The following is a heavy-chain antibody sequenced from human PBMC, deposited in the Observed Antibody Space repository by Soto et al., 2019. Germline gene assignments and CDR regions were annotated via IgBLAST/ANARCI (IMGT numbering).Heavy chain of an antibody. CDR1: GASVSSNSVA. D-gene: IGHD3-16*01. Sequence: PSQPVSLTSVISGASVSSNSVAWNCVRQSPSRGLEWLGRTYYRSRWYNDYAVSVRSRIAINPDTSKNHFSLQLNSVTPDDTAVYYCARSEEDYDYYYYGMDVWGQGTTVTVSS. J-gene: IGHJ6*02. V-gene: IGHV6-1*01. CDR3: ARSEEDYDYYYYGMDV. CDR2: TYYRSRWYN.